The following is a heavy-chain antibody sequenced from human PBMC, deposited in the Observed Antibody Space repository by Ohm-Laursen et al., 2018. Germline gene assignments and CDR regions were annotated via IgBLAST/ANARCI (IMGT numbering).Heavy chain of an antibody. CDR2: ISYDGSNK. D-gene: IGHD6-13*01. CDR3: AKDRIAARDYYYYGMDV. V-gene: IGHV3-30*18. J-gene: IGHJ6*02. CDR1: GFTFSSYG. Sequence: SLRLSCAAFGFTFSSYGMHWVRQAPGKGLEWVAVISYDGSNKYYADSVKGRFTISRDNSKNTLYLQMNSLRAEDTAVYYCAKDRIAARDYYYYGMDVWGQGTTVTVSS.